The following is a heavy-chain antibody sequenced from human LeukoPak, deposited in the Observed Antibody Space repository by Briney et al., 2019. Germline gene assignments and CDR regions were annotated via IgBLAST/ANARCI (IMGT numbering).Heavy chain of an antibody. Sequence: GGSLRLSCAASGFTVSFNYMNWVRQAPGKGLEWVSVLYSGGSTYYADSVKGRFTISRDNSKNTLYLQMNRLRAEGTALYYCGRGAYCGGDCFSVYLDYWGQGTLVTVSS. D-gene: IGHD2-21*02. CDR1: GFTVSFNY. J-gene: IGHJ4*02. V-gene: IGHV3-53*01. CDR2: LYSGGST. CDR3: GRGAYCGGDCFSVYLDY.